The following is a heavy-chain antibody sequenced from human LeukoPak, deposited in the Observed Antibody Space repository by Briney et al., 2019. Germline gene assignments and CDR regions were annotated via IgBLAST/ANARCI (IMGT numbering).Heavy chain of an antibody. CDR3: AREGIVGASNSWFDP. J-gene: IGHJ5*02. Sequence: GGSLRLSCAASGFTFSSYEMNWVRQAPGKGLEWVSSITGNSYSTYYADSVKGRFTISRDNSKNTLYLQMNSLRAEDTAIFYCAREGIVGASNSWFDPWGQGTLVTVSS. V-gene: IGHV3-23*01. CDR2: ITGNSYST. CDR1: GFTFSSYE. D-gene: IGHD1-26*01.